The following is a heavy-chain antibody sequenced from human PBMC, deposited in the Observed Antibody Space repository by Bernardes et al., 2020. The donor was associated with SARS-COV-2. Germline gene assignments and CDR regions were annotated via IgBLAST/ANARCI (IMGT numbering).Heavy chain of an antibody. CDR1: GGSINSEDSS. V-gene: IGHV4-30-2*06. Sequence: SETLSVTCTLSGGSINSEDSSWSWLRQSPGQGLEWIGYIHHRGGPYYNPSLETRVTISILKSKRQISLKLRSVTDADTAVYYCARGAAAFDIWGHGTLVTVSA. D-gene: IGHD2-15*01. CDR3: ARGAAAFDI. CDR2: IHHRGGP. J-gene: IGHJ3*02.